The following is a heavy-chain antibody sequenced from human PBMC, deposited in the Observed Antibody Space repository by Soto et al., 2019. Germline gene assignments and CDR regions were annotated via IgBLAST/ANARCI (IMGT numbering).Heavy chain of an antibody. CDR1: GFTFSSYA. V-gene: IGHV3-30-3*01. Sequence: HPGGSLRLSCAASGFTFSSYAMHWVRQAPGKGLEWVAVISYDGSNKYYADSVKGRFTISRDNSKNTLYLQMNSLRAEDTAVYYCERVPLPAAIQGYYYYGMDVWGQGTTVTVSS. D-gene: IGHD2-2*01. CDR3: ERVPLPAAIQGYYYYGMDV. CDR2: ISYDGSNK. J-gene: IGHJ6*01.